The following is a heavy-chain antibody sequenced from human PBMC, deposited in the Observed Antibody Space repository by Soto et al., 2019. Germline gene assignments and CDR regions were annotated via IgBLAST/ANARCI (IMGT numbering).Heavy chain of an antibody. CDR1: GFTFSSYS. D-gene: IGHD3-10*01. CDR3: ARVGAYFVESDYFDY. Sequence: EVQLVESGGGLVKPGGSLRLSCAASGFTFSSYSMNWVRQAPGKGLEWVSSISRNSDYIYYSDSVKGRFIISRDNARTSLYLQMNSLRAEDTAVYYCARVGAYFVESDYFDYWGQGALVTVSS. J-gene: IGHJ4*02. V-gene: IGHV3-21*01. CDR2: ISRNSDYI.